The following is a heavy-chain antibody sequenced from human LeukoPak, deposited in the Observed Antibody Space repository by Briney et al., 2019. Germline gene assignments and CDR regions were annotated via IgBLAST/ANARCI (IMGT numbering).Heavy chain of an antibody. J-gene: IGHJ4*02. CDR2: ISGSGGST. Sequence: GGSLRLSCAASGFTFSSYAMSWVRQPPGNGLEWVSAISGSGGSTYYADSVKGRFTISRDNSKNTLYLQMNSLRDEDTAVYYCAKDQRTSISCYFYWGQGTLVTVSS. CDR3: AKDQRTSISCYFY. D-gene: IGHD2-2*01. CDR1: GFTFSSYA. V-gene: IGHV3-23*01.